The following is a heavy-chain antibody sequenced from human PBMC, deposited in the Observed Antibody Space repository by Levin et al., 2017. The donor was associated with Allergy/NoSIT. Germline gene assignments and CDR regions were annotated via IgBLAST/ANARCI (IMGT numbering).Heavy chain of an antibody. CDR3: AKSPGLIIAARRGDAFDI. Sequence: GESLKISCAASGFTFSSYAMSWVRQAPGKGLEWVSAISGSGGSTYYADSVKGRFTISRDNSKNTLYLQMNSLRAEDTAVYYCAKSPGLIIAARRGDAFDIWGQGTMVTVSS. CDR1: GFTFSSYA. J-gene: IGHJ3*02. CDR2: ISGSGGST. V-gene: IGHV3-23*01. D-gene: IGHD6-6*01.